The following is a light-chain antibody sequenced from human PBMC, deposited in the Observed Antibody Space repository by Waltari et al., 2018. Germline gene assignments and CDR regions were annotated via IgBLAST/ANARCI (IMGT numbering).Light chain of an antibody. V-gene: IGKV3-15*01. CDR1: ESVNNK. J-gene: IGKJ1*01. CDR2: GAS. CDR3: QQYNNWPLT. Sequence: ETVMTQSPATLSLSPGERTTLSCRASESVNNKLAWYQQKPGQAPRLLISGASTRATGIPSRFSGSGFGTEFTLTISSLQSEDFAVYYCQQYNNWPLTFGQGTKVEIK.